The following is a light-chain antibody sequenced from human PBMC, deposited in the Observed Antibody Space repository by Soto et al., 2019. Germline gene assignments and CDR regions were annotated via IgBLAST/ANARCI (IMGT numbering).Light chain of an antibody. CDR1: SGDVGGYKF. CDR3: GSYTGDLSV. V-gene: IGLV2-14*01. J-gene: IGLJ1*01. Sequence: QSVLTQPASVSGSPGQSITIYCTGTSGDVGGYKFVSWYQQHPGKAPKLMIYEVSNRPSGVSSRFSGSKSGNTASLTISGLQAEDEADYFCGSYTGDLSVFGNGTKLTVL. CDR2: EVS.